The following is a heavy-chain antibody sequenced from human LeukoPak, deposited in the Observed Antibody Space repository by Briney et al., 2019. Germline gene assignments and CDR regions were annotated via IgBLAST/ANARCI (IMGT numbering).Heavy chain of an antibody. J-gene: IGHJ4*02. D-gene: IGHD3-3*01. V-gene: IGHV1-3*01. CDR2: INAGNGNT. CDR1: GYTFTSYA. Sequence: ASVKVSCKASGYTFTSYAMHWVRQAPGQRLEWMGWINAGNGNTKYSQKFQGRVTITRDTSASTAYMELSSLRSEDTAVYYCARSLRLRPYYFDYWGQGTLVTVSS. CDR3: ARSLRLRPYYFDY.